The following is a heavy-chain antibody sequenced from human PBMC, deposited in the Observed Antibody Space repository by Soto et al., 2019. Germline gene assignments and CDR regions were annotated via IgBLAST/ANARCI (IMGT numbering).Heavy chain of an antibody. Sequence: GGSLILSCAASGFTFSIYGIHLVRQAPGKGLEWVAVIWYDGSNKYYADSVKGRFTISRDNSKNTLYLQMNSLRAEDTAVYYCARDLNYDILTGYPHYDYYYGMDVWGQGTTVTVSS. CDR1: GFTFSIYG. J-gene: IGHJ6*02. D-gene: IGHD3-9*01. V-gene: IGHV3-33*01. CDR2: IWYDGSNK. CDR3: ARDLNYDILTGYPHYDYYYGMDV.